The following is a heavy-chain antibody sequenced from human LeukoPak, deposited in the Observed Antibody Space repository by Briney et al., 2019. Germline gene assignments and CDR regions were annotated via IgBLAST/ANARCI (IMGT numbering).Heavy chain of an antibody. D-gene: IGHD6-19*01. Sequence: SETLSLTCTVSGGSISSGGYYWSWIRQPPGKGLEWIGYIYHSGSTYYNPSLKSRVTISVDRSENQFSLKLSSVTAADTAVYYCARSRIAVAGSRFDGMDVWGQGTTVTVSS. CDR1: GGSISSGGYY. J-gene: IGHJ6*02. CDR3: ARSRIAVAGSRFDGMDV. CDR2: IYHSGST. V-gene: IGHV4-30-2*01.